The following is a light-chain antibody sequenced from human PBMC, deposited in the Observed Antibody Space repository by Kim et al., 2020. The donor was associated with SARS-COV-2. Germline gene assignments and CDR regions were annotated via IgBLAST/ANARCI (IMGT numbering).Light chain of an antibody. CDR1: QGVSSY. V-gene: IGKV3-11*01. J-gene: IGKJ4*01. CDR3: QQRSNWPLT. CDR2: DAS. Sequence: LSPGERATLSCRASQGVSSYLAWYQQKPGQAPRLLIYDASNRATGIPARFSGSGSGTDFTLTISSLEPEDFAVYYCQQRSNWPLTFGGGTKVDIK.